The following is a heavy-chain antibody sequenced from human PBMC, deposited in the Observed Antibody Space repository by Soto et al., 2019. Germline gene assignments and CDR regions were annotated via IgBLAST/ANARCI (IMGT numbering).Heavy chain of an antibody. Sequence: CETLSHTWTFSDASISRYYWSLIRQHPGKGLEWIGYISDSGSTDYNPRLKGRVTISVDTSKNQFSLKLNSVTAADTAVYYCARHYYTDPFEYWGQGTLVTVSS. CDR2: ISDSGST. V-gene: IGHV4-59*08. D-gene: IGHD3-22*01. J-gene: IGHJ4*02. CDR1: DASISRYY. CDR3: ARHYYTDPFEY.